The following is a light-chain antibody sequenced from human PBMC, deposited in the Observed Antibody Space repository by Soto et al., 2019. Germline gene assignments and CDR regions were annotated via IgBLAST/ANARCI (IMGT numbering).Light chain of an antibody. CDR3: QSYDSRLSDYV. Sequence: QSVLTQPPSVSGAPGQRVTISCTGSSSNIGAGYHVHWYQHLPGSAPNLLIYDNTNRPSGVPDRFSGSKSGTSASLAITGLQAEDEADYYCQSYDSRLSDYVFGTGTKLTVL. J-gene: IGLJ1*01. CDR2: DNT. CDR1: SSNIGAGYH. V-gene: IGLV1-40*01.